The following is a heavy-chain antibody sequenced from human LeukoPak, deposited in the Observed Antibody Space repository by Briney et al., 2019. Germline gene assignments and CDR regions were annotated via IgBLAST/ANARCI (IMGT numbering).Heavy chain of an antibody. V-gene: IGHV4-34*01. CDR3: ARGWFSAFDI. D-gene: IGHD3-9*01. CDR2: INHSGST. J-gene: IGHJ3*02. Sequence: SETLSLTCAVYGGSFSGYYWSWIRQPPGKGLEWIGEINHSGSTNYNPSLKSRVTISVDKSKNQFSLKLSSVTAADTAVYYCARGWFSAFDIWGQGTMVTVSS. CDR1: GGSFSGYY.